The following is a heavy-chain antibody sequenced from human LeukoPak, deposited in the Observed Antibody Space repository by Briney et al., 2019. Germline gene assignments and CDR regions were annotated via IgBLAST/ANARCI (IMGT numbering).Heavy chain of an antibody. J-gene: IGHJ4*02. V-gene: IGHV3-21*01. CDR1: GFTFSNYA. CDR3: ARDERRYCSDSSCYPGDY. Sequence: GGSLRLSCAASGFTFSNYAMKWVRQAPGKGLEWVSAISSTSAYISYPDSVKGRFTISRDNAQNSLYLQMDSLRVEDTAVYYCARDERRYCSDSSCYPGDYWGQGTLVTVSS. CDR2: ISSTSAYI. D-gene: IGHD2-2*01.